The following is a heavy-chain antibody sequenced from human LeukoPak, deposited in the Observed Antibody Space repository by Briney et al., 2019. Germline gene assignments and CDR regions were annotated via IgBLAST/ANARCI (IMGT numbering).Heavy chain of an antibody. V-gene: IGHV3-21*01. J-gene: IGHJ4*02. CDR3: ARDSHRYYYDSSGYYSDY. CDR1: GFTFSSYS. Sequence: PGGSLRLSCAASGFTFSSYSMNWVRQAPGKGLEWVSSISSSSSYIYYADSVEGRFTISRDNAKNSLYLQMNSLRAEDTAVYYCARDSHRYYYDSSGYYSDYWGQGTLVTVSS. CDR2: ISSSSSYI. D-gene: IGHD3-22*01.